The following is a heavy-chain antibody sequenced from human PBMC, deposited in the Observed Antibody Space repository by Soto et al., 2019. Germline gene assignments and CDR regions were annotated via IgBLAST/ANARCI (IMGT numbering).Heavy chain of an antibody. CDR3: AKDGDFGEDGPAEYFEH. CDR2: TTGSGANK. J-gene: IGHJ1*01. CDR1: GFTFKNYA. Sequence: EVNLLESGGGLVQPGESLRISCVGSGFTFKNYAMTWVRQAPGKGLEWVSGTTGSGANKHYADSVRGRFTISRDNSKKALYLEMRSLRVEDTAVYYCAKDGDFGEDGPAEYFEHWGPGTLVTVSS. V-gene: IGHV3-23*01. D-gene: IGHD4-17*01.